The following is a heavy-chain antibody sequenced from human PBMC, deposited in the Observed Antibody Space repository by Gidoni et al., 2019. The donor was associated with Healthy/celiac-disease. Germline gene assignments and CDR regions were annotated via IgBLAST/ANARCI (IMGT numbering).Heavy chain of an antibody. V-gene: IGHV3-9*01. CDR3: AKDISSYYYYYGMDV. Sequence: EVQLLESGGGLVQPGRSLRLSCAASGFTFDDYAMHWVRQAPGKGLEWVSGISWNSGSIGYADSVKGRFTISRDNAKNSLYLQMNSLRAEDTALYYCAKDISSYYYYYGMDVWGQGTTVTVSS. J-gene: IGHJ6*02. CDR2: ISWNSGSI. CDR1: GFTFDDYA.